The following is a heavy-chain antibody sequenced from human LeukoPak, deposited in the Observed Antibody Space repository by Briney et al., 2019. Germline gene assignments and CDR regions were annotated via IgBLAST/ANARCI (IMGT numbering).Heavy chain of an antibody. J-gene: IGHJ4*02. CDR2: IKSKTDGGTT. V-gene: IGHV3-15*01. Sequence: PGGSLRLSCAASGFTFSNAWMSWVRQAPGKGLEWVGRIKSKTDGGTTDYAAPVKGRFTISRDDSKNTLYLQINNLKTEDTAVYYCTTTSAPRWELRWGQGTLVTVSS. CDR3: TTTSAPRWELR. CDR1: GFTFSNAW. D-gene: IGHD1-26*01.